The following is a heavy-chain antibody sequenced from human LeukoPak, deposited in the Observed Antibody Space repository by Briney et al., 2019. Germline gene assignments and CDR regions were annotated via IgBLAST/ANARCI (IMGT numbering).Heavy chain of an antibody. Sequence: GGSLRLSCVASGFTFSDYWMHWVRQAPGKGLVWVSRISDDGTTTTYADSVKGRFTISRDNAKNTVYLQMNSLRPDDTGVYYCARDKAGYCGGGSCPWGQGTLVAVSS. V-gene: IGHV3-74*03. CDR2: ISDDGTTT. CDR3: ARDKAGYCGGGSCP. D-gene: IGHD2-15*01. CDR1: GFTFSDYW. J-gene: IGHJ5*02.